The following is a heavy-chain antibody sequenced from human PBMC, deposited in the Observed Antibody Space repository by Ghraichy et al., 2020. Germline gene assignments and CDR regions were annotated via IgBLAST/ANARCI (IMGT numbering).Heavy chain of an antibody. J-gene: IGHJ3*02. CDR2: IYYSGST. CDR1: GGSISSYY. Sequence: SDTLSLTCTVSGGSISSYYWSWIRQPPGKGLEWIGYIYYSGSTNYNPSLKSRVTISVDTSKNQFSLKLSSVTAADTAVYYCARDLAPYYYDSSGGAFDIWGQGTMVTVSS. CDR3: ARDLAPYYYDSSGGAFDI. D-gene: IGHD3-22*01. V-gene: IGHV4-59*01.